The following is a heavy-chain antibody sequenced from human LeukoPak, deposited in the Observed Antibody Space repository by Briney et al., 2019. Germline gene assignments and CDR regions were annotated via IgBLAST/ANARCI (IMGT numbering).Heavy chain of an antibody. V-gene: IGHV4-39*01. Sequence: PSETLSLTCTVSGGSISSSSFYWGWSRQPPGKGLEWIGSIYYSGSTYYNPSLKSRVTISVDTSKNQFSLKLSSVTAADTAVYYCARHRMAYCSSTSCSATYGMDVWGQGTTVTVSS. CDR3: ARHRMAYCSSTSCSATYGMDV. CDR2: IYYSGST. J-gene: IGHJ6*02. CDR1: GGSISSSSFY. D-gene: IGHD2-2*01.